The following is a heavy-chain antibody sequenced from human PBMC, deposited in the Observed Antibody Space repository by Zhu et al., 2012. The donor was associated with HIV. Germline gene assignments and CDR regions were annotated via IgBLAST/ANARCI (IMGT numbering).Heavy chain of an antibody. D-gene: IGHD2-15*01. CDR1: NYSINSVNRRYY. V-gene: IGHV4-38-2*01. CDR3: ARHSSGDTCRGICTFDI. CDR2: IHFSGNT. J-gene: IGHJ3*02. Sequence: QVHLEESGPGLVKPSETLSLSCAVSNYSINSVNRRYYWGWIRQPPGKGLEWIGNIHFSGNTYYNPSLKSRVTISIDTSKQHFSPRLNSVTAADTAVYYCARHSSGDTCRGICTFDIWGQGTMVAVSS.